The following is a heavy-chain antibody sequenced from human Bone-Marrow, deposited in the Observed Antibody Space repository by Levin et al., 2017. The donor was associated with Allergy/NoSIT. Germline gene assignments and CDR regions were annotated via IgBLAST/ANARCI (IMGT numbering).Heavy chain of an antibody. J-gene: IGHJ4*02. V-gene: IGHV3-9*01. Sequence: SLKISCAVSGFTFDDYAMHWVRQAPGKGLEWVSSISWNSGSTGYADSVDGRFTISRDNTKSSLYLQMNSLRSEDTAFYYCAKDIFGGYGTFHFWGQGTLVTVSS. CDR1: GFTFDDYA. CDR2: ISWNSGST. D-gene: IGHD4-23*01. CDR3: AKDIFGGYGTFHF.